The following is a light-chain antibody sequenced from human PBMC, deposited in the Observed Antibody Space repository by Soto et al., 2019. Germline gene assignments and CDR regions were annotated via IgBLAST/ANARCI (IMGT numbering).Light chain of an antibody. J-gene: IGLJ1*01. CDR2: EVS. CDR1: SSDVGGYNY. Sequence: QSVLTQPPSASGSPGQSVTISCTATSSDVGGYNYVSWYQQHPGKAPKLMIYEVSKRPSGVPDRFSGSKSGNTASLTVSGLQAEDEADYYCSSYAGSNNLGHVFGTGTKVTVL. CDR3: SSYAGSNNLGHV. V-gene: IGLV2-8*01.